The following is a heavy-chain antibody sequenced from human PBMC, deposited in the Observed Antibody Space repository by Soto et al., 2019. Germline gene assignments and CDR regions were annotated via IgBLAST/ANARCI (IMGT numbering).Heavy chain of an antibody. CDR1: GFTFSSYA. CDR2: ISGSGGST. J-gene: IGHJ6*02. D-gene: IGHD3-3*01. V-gene: IGHV3-23*01. Sequence: GGSLRLSCAASGFTFSSYAMSWVRQAPGKGLEWVSAISGSGGSTYYADSVKGRFTISRDNSKNTLYLQMNSLRAEDTAVYYCAKGPNIWSGYLMFNYYGMDVWGQGTTVTVSS. CDR3: AKGPNIWSGYLMFNYYGMDV.